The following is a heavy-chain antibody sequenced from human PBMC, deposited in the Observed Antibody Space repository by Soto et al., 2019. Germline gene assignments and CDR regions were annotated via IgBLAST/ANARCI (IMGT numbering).Heavy chain of an antibody. V-gene: IGHV4-59*08. CDR1: GDSISSYY. Sequence: SETLSLTCTVSGDSISSYYWGWIRQPPGRGLEWIGSIFHSGSTNYNPSLDSRVTISVDTSKSQFSLKLSSVTAADTAVYYCARLYYDSSGYYYFDYWCQGSLVTVS. J-gene: IGHJ4*02. CDR2: IFHSGST. CDR3: ARLYYDSSGYYYFDY. D-gene: IGHD3-22*01.